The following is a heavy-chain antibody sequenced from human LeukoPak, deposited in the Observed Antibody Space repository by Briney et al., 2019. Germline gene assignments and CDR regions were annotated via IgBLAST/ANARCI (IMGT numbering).Heavy chain of an antibody. J-gene: IGHJ4*02. D-gene: IGHD6-13*01. V-gene: IGHV3-30-3*01. CDR3: ARDAIAAAGNPYFDY. Sequence: GGSLRLSCAASGFTFSSYAMHWVRQAPGKGLEWVAVISYDGSNKYYADSVKGRFTISGDNSKNTLYLQMNSLRAEDTAVYYCARDAIAAAGNPYFDYWGQGTLVTVSS. CDR2: ISYDGSNK. CDR1: GFTFSSYA.